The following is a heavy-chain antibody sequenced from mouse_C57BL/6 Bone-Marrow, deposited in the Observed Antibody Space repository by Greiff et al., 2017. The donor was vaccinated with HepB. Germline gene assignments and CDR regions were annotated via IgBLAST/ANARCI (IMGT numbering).Heavy chain of an antibody. CDR3: VRWLPIAMDY. Sequence: VQLKQSGPVLVKPGASVKMSCNASGYTFTDYYMNWVKQSHGKSLEWIGVINPYNGGTSYNQKFKGKATLTVDKSSSTAYMELNSLTSEDSAVYYCVRWLPIAMDYWGQGTSVTVSS. D-gene: IGHD2-3*01. CDR1: GYTFTDYY. CDR2: INPYNGGT. V-gene: IGHV1-19*01. J-gene: IGHJ4*01.